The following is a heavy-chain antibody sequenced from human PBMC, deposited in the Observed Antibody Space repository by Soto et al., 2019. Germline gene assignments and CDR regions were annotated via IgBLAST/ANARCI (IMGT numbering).Heavy chain of an antibody. CDR1: GGSITNYY. D-gene: IGHD3-10*01. V-gene: IGHV4-59*08. J-gene: IGHJ6*02. CDR2: IQYNSYF. Sequence: QVQLQESGPGLVKPSETLSLTCTVSGGSITNYYCSWFRQPPGKGLEWIGYIQYNSYFAYNLSLKGRVTMSIDTSKTHFSLMVASVTATDTAVYYCARHGFGPLHGLVDVWGQWTTVIVSS. CDR3: ARHGFGPLHGLVDV.